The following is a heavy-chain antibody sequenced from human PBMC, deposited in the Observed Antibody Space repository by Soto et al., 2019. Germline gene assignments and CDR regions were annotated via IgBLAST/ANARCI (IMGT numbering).Heavy chain of an antibody. J-gene: IGHJ4*02. D-gene: IGHD6-13*01. CDR3: WSIAAAGRDY. CDR1: GFTFSGSA. Sequence: GSLRLSCAASGFTFSGSAMHWVRQASGKGLEWVGRIRSKANSYATAYAASVKGRFTISRDDSKNTAYLQMNSLKTEDTAVYYCWSIAAAGRDYWGQGTLVTVSS. CDR2: IRSKANSYAT. V-gene: IGHV3-73*01.